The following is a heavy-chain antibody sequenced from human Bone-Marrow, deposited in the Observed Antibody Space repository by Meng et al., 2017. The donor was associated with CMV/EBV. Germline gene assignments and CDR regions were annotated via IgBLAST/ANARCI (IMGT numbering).Heavy chain of an antibody. CDR1: GFTVSSNY. D-gene: IGHD1-26*01. V-gene: IGHV3-66*02. J-gene: IGHJ4*02. CDR3: AKDLLVGATKGYFDY. CDR2: IYSGGST. Sequence: GESLKISCAASGFTVSSNYMSWVRQAPGKGLEWVSVIYSGGSTYYADSVKGRFTISRDNSKNTLYLQMNSLRAEDTAVYYCAKDLLVGATKGYFDYWGQGTLVTVSS.